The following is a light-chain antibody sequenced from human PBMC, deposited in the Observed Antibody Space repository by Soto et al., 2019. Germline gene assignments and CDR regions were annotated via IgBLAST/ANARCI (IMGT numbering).Light chain of an antibody. CDR3: NSYTSSSTYV. V-gene: IGLV2-14*01. CDR1: SSDVGGYNY. Sequence: QSALTQPASVSGSPGQSITISCTGTSSDVGGYNYVSWYQQHPGKAPKLIIFEVSNRPSGVSNRFSGSKSGNTASLTISGLQAEDEADYYCNSYTSSSTYVFATGTQLTVL. CDR2: EVS. J-gene: IGLJ1*01.